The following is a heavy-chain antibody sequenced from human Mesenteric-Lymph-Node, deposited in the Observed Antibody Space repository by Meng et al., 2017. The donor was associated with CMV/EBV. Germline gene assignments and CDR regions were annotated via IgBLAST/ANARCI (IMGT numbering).Heavy chain of an antibody. V-gene: IGHV4-34*01. D-gene: IGHD1-14*01. CDR3: ARGEWNHVMGYYPLDV. CDR2: MHYSGRA. Sequence: SETLSLTCAVYGGSFSGYYWSWIRQTPGNGLEWIGEMHYSGRANYNLSLKTRVTISKDTSKMQFSLHLSSVTAADTAVYYCARGEWNHVMGYYPLDVWGQGTTVTVSS. CDR1: GGSFSGYY. J-gene: IGHJ6*02.